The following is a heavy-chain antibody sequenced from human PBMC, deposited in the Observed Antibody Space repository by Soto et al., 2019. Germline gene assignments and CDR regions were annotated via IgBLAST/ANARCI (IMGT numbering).Heavy chain of an antibody. CDR2: IYFSGRT. J-gene: IGHJ1*01. CDR3: ARLGAYYQAMDS. Sequence: SETLSLTCTVSGGSVSGGSYYWNWIRQPPGKGLEWIGYIYFSGRTNYNPSLKSRVTISIDTSKNQFSLKLTSATAADTAVYFCARLGAYYQAMDSWGQGTLVTVSS. CDR1: GGSVSGGSYY. D-gene: IGHD3-22*01. V-gene: IGHV4-61*01.